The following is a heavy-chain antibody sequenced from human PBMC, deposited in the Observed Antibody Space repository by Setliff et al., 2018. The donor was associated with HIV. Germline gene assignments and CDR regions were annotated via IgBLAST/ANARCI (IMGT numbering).Heavy chain of an antibody. V-gene: IGHV1-18*01. CDR1: GYTFSTYG. CDR3: ARQLSNSFDY. CDR2: ISPDNANT. J-gene: IGHJ4*02. Sequence: ASVKVSCKASGYTFSTYGLTWVRQAPGQGLEWMGWISPDNANTRISQKFRGSVTMTRDRSINTAYMEFTGLTSDDTAVYYCARQLSNSFDYWGRGTLVTVSS. D-gene: IGHD1-1*01.